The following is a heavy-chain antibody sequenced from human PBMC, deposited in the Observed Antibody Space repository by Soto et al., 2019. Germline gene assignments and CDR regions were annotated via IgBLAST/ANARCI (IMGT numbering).Heavy chain of an antibody. CDR3: AKGQQLVQDAFDI. J-gene: IGHJ3*02. Sequence: PGGSLRLSCAASGFTFSSYAMSWVRQAPGKGLERVSAISGSGGSTYYADSVKGRFTISRDNSKNTLYLQMNSLRAEDTAVYYCAKGQQLVQDAFDIWGQGTMVSVSS. CDR2: ISGSGGST. CDR1: GFTFSSYA. D-gene: IGHD6-6*01. V-gene: IGHV3-23*01.